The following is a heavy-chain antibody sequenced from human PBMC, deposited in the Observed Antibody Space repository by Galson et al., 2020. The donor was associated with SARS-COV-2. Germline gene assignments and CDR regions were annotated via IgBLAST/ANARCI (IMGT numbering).Heavy chain of an antibody. CDR2: VYHTGNT. V-gene: IGHV4-38-2*02. J-gene: IGHJ4*02. CDR3: ARRRPVFEGSGYNLYHFDF. CDR1: GFSISGGYF. D-gene: IGHD3-22*01. Sequence: LSLTCTVSGFSISGGYFWGWIRQPPGKGLQWIGDVYHTGNTYYNPSLQSRLTISVDTSKNHFSLKLHSVTAADTAVYYCARRRPVFEGSGYNLYHFDFWGRGTLITVSS.